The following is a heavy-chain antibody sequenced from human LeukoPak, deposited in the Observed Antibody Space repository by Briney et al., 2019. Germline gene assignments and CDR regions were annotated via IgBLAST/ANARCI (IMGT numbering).Heavy chain of an antibody. CDR1: GGTFSSYT. J-gene: IGHJ4*02. D-gene: IGHD5-18*01. Sequence: SVKVSCKASGGTFSSYTISWVRQAPGQGLEWVGRIIPILGIANYPQKFQGRVTITADKYTSTAYMELSSLRSEDRAVYYCARTLTVDTAISVWGQGTLVTVSS. V-gene: IGHV1-69*02. CDR2: IIPILGIA. CDR3: ARTLTVDTAISV.